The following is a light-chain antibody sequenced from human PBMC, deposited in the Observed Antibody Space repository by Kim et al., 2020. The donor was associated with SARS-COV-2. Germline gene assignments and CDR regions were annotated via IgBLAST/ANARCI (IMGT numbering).Light chain of an antibody. CDR2: EES. CDR3: KSYDSSNYLV. Sequence: KTVTISCTRSSGKSANRYVQWYQQRPGSAHTSVIYEESRRPYGVRDRFSGSFDSYDNAASLTSSGLRTEDEADYYCKSYDSSNYLVCGGGTQLTVL. J-gene: IGLJ2*01. CDR1: SGKSANRY. V-gene: IGLV6-57*03.